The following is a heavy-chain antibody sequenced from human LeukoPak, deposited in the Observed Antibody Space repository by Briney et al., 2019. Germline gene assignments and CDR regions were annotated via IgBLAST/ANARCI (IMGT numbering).Heavy chain of an antibody. V-gene: IGHV1-69*06. Sequence: GASVKVSCKASGGTFSNYAISWVRQAPGQGLEWVGGLVPIFGTANYAQKFRGRVTITADKSTRTAYMELSSLRSEDTAVYYCARSTPRDSDAFDIWGQGTMVTVSS. D-gene: IGHD2-15*01. CDR1: GGTFSNYA. J-gene: IGHJ3*02. CDR3: ARSTPRDSDAFDI. CDR2: LVPIFGTA.